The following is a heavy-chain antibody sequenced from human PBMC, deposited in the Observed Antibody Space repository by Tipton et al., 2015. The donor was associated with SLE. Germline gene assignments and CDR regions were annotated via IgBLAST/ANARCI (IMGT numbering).Heavy chain of an antibody. Sequence: SLRLSCAASGFTFSSYAMSWVRQAPGKGLEWVSAISGSGGSTYYADSVKGRFTISRDNSKNTLYLQMNSLRAEDTAVYYCAKGTIVCGGDCPSDAFDIWGQGTMVTVPS. J-gene: IGHJ3*02. D-gene: IGHD2-21*01. V-gene: IGHV3-23*01. CDR3: AKGTIVCGGDCPSDAFDI. CDR2: ISGSGGST. CDR1: GFTFSSYA.